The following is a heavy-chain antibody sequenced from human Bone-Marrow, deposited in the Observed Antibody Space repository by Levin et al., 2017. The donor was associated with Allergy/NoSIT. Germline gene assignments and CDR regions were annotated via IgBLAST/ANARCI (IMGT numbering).Heavy chain of an antibody. CDR3: ARILRGSGRHIQSLWLDWFDP. CDR2: IFSNDEK. J-gene: IGHJ5*02. CDR1: GFSLSNTRMG. V-gene: IGHV2-26*01. D-gene: IGHD6-19*01. Sequence: SGPTLVKPTETLTLTCTVSGFSLSNTRMGVTWIRQPPGRALEWLAHIFSNDEKSYSTSLKSRLTISKDTSRSQVVLTITNMDPVDTATYFCARILRGSGRHIQSLWLDWFDPWGQGTLVTVSS.